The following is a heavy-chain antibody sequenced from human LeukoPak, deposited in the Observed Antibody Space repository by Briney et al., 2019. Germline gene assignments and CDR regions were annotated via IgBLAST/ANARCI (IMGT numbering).Heavy chain of an antibody. D-gene: IGHD3-22*01. V-gene: IGHV3-48*03. Sequence: QPGGSLRLSCAASGFTFSSYEMNWVRQAPGKGLEWVSYIGSSGSTIYYADSVKGRFTISRDNAKNSLYLQMNSLRAEDTAVYYCARSYYDSSGYLDYWGQGTLVTVSS. J-gene: IGHJ4*02. CDR2: IGSSGSTI. CDR3: ARSYYDSSGYLDY. CDR1: GFTFSSYE.